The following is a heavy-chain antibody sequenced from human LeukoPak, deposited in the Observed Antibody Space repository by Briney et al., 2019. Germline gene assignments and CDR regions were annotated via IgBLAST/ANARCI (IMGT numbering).Heavy chain of an antibody. D-gene: IGHD2-21*01. CDR2: ISFSGTYI. Sequence: GGSLRLSCAASGFSFSSYSMNWVRQAPGKGLEWVSSISFSGTYIYYADSLKGRITISRDNARRSLFLQMNSLRAEDTAVYYCAKDLRAYGPYYFDYWGQGTLVTVSS. V-gene: IGHV3-21*01. CDR1: GFSFSSYS. CDR3: AKDLRAYGPYYFDY. J-gene: IGHJ4*02.